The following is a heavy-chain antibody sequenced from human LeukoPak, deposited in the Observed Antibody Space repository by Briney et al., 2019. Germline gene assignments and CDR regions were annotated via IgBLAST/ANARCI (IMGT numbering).Heavy chain of an antibody. CDR2: ISSSSDSTI. CDR3: ARDGYRKLKY. J-gene: IGHJ4*02. Sequence: GGALILSCAASGFTFSDYYMSWIRQAPGKGLEWVSYISSSSDSTIYYADSVKGRFTISRDNAKNSLYLQMNSLRAEDTAVYYCARDGYRKLKYWGQGTLVIVSS. D-gene: IGHD5-24*01. CDR1: GFTFSDYY. V-gene: IGHV3-11*01.